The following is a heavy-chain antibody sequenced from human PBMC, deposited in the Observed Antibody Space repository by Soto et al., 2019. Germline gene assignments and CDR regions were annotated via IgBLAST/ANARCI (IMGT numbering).Heavy chain of an antibody. D-gene: IGHD1-26*01. V-gene: IGHV4-4*07. CDR1: GGSISSYY. J-gene: IGHJ6*02. Sequence: QVQLQESGPGLVKPSETLSLTCTVSGGSISSYYWSWIRQPAGKGLEWIGRIYTSGSTNYNPSLKSRVTMSVDTSKNQFSLKLSSVTAADTAVYYCARHGRIVGANSLWAFDYYYYGMDVWGQGTTVTVSS. CDR3: ARHGRIVGANSLWAFDYYYYGMDV. CDR2: IYTSGST.